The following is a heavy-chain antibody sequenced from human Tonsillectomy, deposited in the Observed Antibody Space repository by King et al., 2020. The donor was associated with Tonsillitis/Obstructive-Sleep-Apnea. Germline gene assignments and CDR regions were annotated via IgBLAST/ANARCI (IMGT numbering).Heavy chain of an antibody. V-gene: IGHV3-30*04. D-gene: IGHD3-3*01. CDR1: GFTFSSYA. CDR3: ARGTDYDFWSGFDY. Sequence: QLVQSGGGVVQPGRSLRLSCAASGFTFSSYAMHWVRQAPGKGLEWVAVILYDGSNKYYADSVKGRFTISRDNSKNTLYLQMNSLRAEDTAVYYCARGTDYDFWSGFDYWGQGTLVTVSS. J-gene: IGHJ4*02. CDR2: ILYDGSNK.